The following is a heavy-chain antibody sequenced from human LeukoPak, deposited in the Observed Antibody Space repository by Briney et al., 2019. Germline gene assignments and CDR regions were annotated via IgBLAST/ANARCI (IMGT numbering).Heavy chain of an antibody. CDR1: GLTFSGSA. V-gene: IGHV3-73*01. D-gene: IGHD1-26*01. Sequence: GGSLRLSCAASGLTFSGSAMHWVRQASGKGLEWVGRTRSKANSYTTAYAASVKGRFTIYRDDSKNTAYLQMNSLKTEDTAVYYCTRQDIVGATLPDYWGQGTLVTVSS. J-gene: IGHJ4*02. CDR3: TRQDIVGATLPDY. CDR2: TRSKANSYTT.